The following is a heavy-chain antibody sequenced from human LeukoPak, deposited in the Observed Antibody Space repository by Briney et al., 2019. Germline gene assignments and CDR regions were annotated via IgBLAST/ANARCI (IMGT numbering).Heavy chain of an antibody. D-gene: IGHD6-19*01. J-gene: IGHJ4*02. Sequence: GGSLRLSCAVSGFTFSTYWMSWVRQAPGKGLEWVANIKQDGSEKYYLDSVKGRFTISRDNAENSLYLQMNSLRAEDTAVYYCVKDNGSSGWYGIFDYWGQGTLVTVSS. CDR1: GFTFSTYW. CDR3: VKDNGSSGWYGIFDY. CDR2: IKQDGSEK. V-gene: IGHV3-7*01.